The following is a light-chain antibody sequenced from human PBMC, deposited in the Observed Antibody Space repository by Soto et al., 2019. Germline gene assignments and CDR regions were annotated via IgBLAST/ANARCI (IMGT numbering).Light chain of an antibody. Sequence: EIVLTQKPLSLPVTPGESASISCKASQSLLLSSGNNYLDWYLQKPGQSPQLLIYLGSTRASGVPDRFSGSGSGTDFTLKISTVEAEDVGVYYCAQALQTVTFGGGTIVDVK. CDR1: QSLLLSSGNNY. CDR3: AQALQTVT. CDR2: LGS. V-gene: IGKV2-28*01. J-gene: IGKJ4*01.